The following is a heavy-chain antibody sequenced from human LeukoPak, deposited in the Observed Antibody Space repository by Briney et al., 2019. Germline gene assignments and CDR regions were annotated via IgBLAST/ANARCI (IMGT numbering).Heavy chain of an antibody. D-gene: IGHD3-22*01. CDR3: ASIYDSSGYYLPLEAFDI. Sequence: SSETLSLTCAVYGGSFSGYYWSWIRQPPGKGLEWIGEINHSGSTNYNPSLKSRVTISVDTSKNQFSLKLSSVTAADTAVYYCASIYDSSGYYLPLEAFDIWGQGTMVTVSS. CDR1: GGSFSGYY. J-gene: IGHJ3*02. V-gene: IGHV4-34*01. CDR2: INHSGST.